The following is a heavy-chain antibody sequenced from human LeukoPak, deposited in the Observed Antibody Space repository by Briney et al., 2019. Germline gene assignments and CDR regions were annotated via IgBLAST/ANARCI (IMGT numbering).Heavy chain of an antibody. V-gene: IGHV4-59*11. CDR2: IYYSGST. CDR1: GGSISSHY. CDR3: ARDQGVNFWSGYHWFDP. Sequence: PSETLSLTCTVSGGSISSHYWSWIRQPPGKGLGWIGYIYYSGSTNYNPSLKSRVTISVDTSKNQFSLKLSSVTAADTAVYYCARDQGVNFWSGYHWFDPWGQGTLVTVSS. D-gene: IGHD3-3*01. J-gene: IGHJ5*02.